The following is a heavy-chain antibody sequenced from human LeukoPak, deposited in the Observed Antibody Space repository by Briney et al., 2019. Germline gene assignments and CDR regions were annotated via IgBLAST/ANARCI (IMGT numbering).Heavy chain of an antibody. J-gene: IGHJ6*02. V-gene: IGHV3-30*18. CDR2: ISYDGSNK. CDR1: GFTFNNYA. D-gene: IGHD2-21*02. CDR3: AKCDLEHYYYYYGMDV. Sequence: GGSLRLSCAASGFTFNNYAMSWVRQAPVRGLEWVAVISYDGSNKYYADSVKGRFTISRDNSKNTLYLQMNSLRAEDTAVYYCAKCDLEHYYYYYGMDVWGQGTTVTVSS.